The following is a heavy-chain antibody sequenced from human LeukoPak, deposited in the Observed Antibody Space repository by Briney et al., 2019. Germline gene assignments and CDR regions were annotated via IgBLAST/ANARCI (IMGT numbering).Heavy chain of an antibody. V-gene: IGHV3-7*01. D-gene: IGHD2-2*01. J-gene: IGHJ4*02. Sequence: GGSLRLSCEASGFTFSSYWMSWVRQAPGKGLEWVANIKQDGSEKYYVDSVKGRFTISRDNAKNSLYLQMNSLRAEDTAVYYCARVAEYQPFDYWGQGTLVTVSS. CDR2: IKQDGSEK. CDR1: GFTFSSYW. CDR3: ARVAEYQPFDY.